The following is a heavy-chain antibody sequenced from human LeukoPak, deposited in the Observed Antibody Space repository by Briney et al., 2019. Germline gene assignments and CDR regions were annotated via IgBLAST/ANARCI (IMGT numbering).Heavy chain of an antibody. J-gene: IGHJ4*02. CDR3: ARDTFGDYGSDYFDY. CDR1: VHTFKNYG. V-gene: IGHV1-18*01. CDR2: VSAYNGNT. Sequence: ASVKISCKASVHTFKNYGFSWVRQAPGQGLEWMGWVSAYNGNTNYAQKLQGRVTMTTDTSTSTAYMELRSLRSDDTAVYYCARDTFGDYGSDYFDYWGQGTLVTVSS. D-gene: IGHD4-17*01.